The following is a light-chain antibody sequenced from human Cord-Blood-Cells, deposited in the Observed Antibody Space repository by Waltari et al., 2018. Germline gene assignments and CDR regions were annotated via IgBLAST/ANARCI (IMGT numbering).Light chain of an antibody. CDR2: KAS. Sequence: DIQLTQSHSTMSASVGDRVTITCRASQSIRSWLAWYQQKPGKAPKLLIYKASSLESGVPSRFSGSGSGTEFTLTISSLQPDDFATYYCQQYKSYSRTFGQGTKVEIK. CDR3: QQYKSYSRT. CDR1: QSIRSW. J-gene: IGKJ1*01. V-gene: IGKV1-5*03.